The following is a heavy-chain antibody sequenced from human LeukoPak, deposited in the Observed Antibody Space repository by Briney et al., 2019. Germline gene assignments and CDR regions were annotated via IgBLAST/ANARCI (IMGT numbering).Heavy chain of an antibody. CDR1: GYTFGSYW. J-gene: IGHJ4*02. CDR3: ARDLAYSRLDY. CDR2: INNDGSST. V-gene: IGHV3-74*01. D-gene: IGHD5-18*01. Sequence: GGSLRLSCAASGYTFGSYWMYWVRQAPGKGLVWVSRINNDGSSTIYADSVKGRFTISRDNAKNTLYLQMDSLRVEDTAFYYCARDLAYSRLDYWGQGMLVTVSS.